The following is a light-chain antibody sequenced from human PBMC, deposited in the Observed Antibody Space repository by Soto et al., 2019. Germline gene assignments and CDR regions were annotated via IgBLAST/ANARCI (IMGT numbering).Light chain of an antibody. CDR1: NIGSKS. CDR2: DDS. CDR3: QVWDSRRDHFWV. J-gene: IGLJ3*02. V-gene: IGLV3-21*02. Sequence: SYVLTQPPSVSVAPGQTARITCWGNNIGSKSGHWYQQKPRQAPVLVVYDDSDRPSGIPERFSGSNSGNTATLTISRVGAGDEAVYYCQVWDSRRDHFWVFGGGTPLTVL.